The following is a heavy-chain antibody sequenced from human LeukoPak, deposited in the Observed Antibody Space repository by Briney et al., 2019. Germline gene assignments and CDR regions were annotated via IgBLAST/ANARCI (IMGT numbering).Heavy chain of an antibody. D-gene: IGHD2-21*02. CDR2: IYYSGST. Sequence: SETLSLTCTVSGGSISSSSYYWGWIRQPPGKGLEWIGSIYYSGSTYYNPSLKSRVTISVDTSKNQFSLKLSSVTAADTAVYYCARGVPAIVVVTARNWFDPWGQRTLVTVSS. CDR3: ARGVPAIVVVTARNWFDP. CDR1: GGSISSSSYY. V-gene: IGHV4-39*07. J-gene: IGHJ5*02.